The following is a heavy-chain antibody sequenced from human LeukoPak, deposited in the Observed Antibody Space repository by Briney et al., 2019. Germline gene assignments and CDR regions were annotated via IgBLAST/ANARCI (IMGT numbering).Heavy chain of an antibody. J-gene: IGHJ4*02. CDR1: GYTVTSHY. CDR2: INPNSGST. CDR3: ARSDYYGAGSFDY. V-gene: IGHV1-46*01. D-gene: IGHD3-10*01. Sequence: ASVKVSCKASGYTVTSHYIHWVRQAPGQGLEWMGIINPNSGSTDQTQMFQGRVTLTRDTSTSTFYMELSSLRSEDTAMYYCARSDYYGAGSFDYWGQGTLVTVSS.